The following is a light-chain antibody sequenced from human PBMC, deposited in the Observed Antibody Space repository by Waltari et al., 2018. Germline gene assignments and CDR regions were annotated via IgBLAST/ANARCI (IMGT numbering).Light chain of an antibody. CDR2: KDR. J-gene: IGLJ3*02. Sequence: SYELTQPSSVSVSPGQTARITCSGDVLAKKYARWFQLKTGQAPVVVIYKDRERPSGIPERFSGSSSGTTVTLTISGAQVEDEGDYYCYSATDNYRVFGGGTKLTVL. CDR3: YSATDNYRV. CDR1: VLAKKY. V-gene: IGLV3-27*01.